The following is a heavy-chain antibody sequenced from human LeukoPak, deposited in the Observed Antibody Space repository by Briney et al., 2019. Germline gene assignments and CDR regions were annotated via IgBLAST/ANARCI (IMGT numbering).Heavy chain of an antibody. V-gene: IGHV1-46*01. CDR2: INPSGGST. J-gene: IGHJ4*02. CDR1: GYTFTSYY. Sequence: ASVKVSCKASGYTFTSYYMHWVRQAPGQGLEWMGIINPSGGSTSYAQKFQGRVTMTRDMSTSTVYMELSSLRSEDTAVYYCARSYSSGCVDYWGQGTLVTVSS. CDR3: ARSYSSGCVDY. D-gene: IGHD6-19*01.